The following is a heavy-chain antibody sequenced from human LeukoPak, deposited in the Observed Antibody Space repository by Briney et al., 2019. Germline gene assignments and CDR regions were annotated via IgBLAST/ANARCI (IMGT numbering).Heavy chain of an antibody. CDR3: ARDRDDSYDFDY. V-gene: IGHV3-30-3*01. CDR1: GFTFSSYA. J-gene: IGHJ4*02. CDR2: ISYDGSNK. Sequence: PGRSLRLSCAASGFTFSSYAMHWVRQAPGKGLEWVAVISYDGSNKYYADSVKGRFTISRDYSKNTLYLQMNSLRAEDTAVYYCARDRDDSYDFDYWGQGTLVTVSS. D-gene: IGHD1-1*01.